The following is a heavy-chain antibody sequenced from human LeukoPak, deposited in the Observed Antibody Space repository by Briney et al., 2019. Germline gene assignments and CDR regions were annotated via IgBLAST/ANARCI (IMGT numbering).Heavy chain of an antibody. D-gene: IGHD6-19*01. CDR2: IKYDGSEK. Sequence: PGGSLRLSCAVSGFTFSSYWMTWVRQAPGKGLEWVANIKYDGSEKYYVDSVKGRFTISRVNAKNSLYLQMNSLRAEDTALYYCGRIRGDRHSSGWSDSFDIWGQGTMVTVSS. V-gene: IGHV3-7*03. CDR3: GRIRGDRHSSGWSDSFDI. CDR1: GFTFSSYW. J-gene: IGHJ3*02.